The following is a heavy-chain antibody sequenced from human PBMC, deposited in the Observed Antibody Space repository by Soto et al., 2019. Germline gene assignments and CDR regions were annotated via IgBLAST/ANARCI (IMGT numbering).Heavy chain of an antibody. Sequence: QVQLVQSGAEVRNPGASVKVSCKASEYTFTTYHAHWVRQAPGQGLEWMGVINPSGTWTLYTQKFQGRVIMTRDTSTNTVYMEMYSLTSEDTAVYYCTGEIGVTKSLVSWGQGTLVFVSS. J-gene: IGHJ4*02. CDR2: INPSGTWT. CDR3: TGEIGVTKSLVS. D-gene: IGHD4-4*01. V-gene: IGHV1-46*03. CDR1: EYTFTTYH.